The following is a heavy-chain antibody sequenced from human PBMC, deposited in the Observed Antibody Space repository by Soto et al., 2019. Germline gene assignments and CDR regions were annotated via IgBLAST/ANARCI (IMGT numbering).Heavy chain of an antibody. CDR3: VAPATRAGHYSAIKY. Sequence: QVQLVQSGAEVKKPGASVKVSCKLSGVHWVRQAPGKGLEWMGTFDPGDHEEIYAPKFQGRVTMTEDTSTNSAYLELSSLTSEDTAMYYCVAPATRAGHYSAIKYWGQGSLVTVSS. D-gene: IGHD3-9*01. J-gene: IGHJ4*02. CDR1: GV. V-gene: IGHV1-24*01. CDR2: FDPGDHEE.